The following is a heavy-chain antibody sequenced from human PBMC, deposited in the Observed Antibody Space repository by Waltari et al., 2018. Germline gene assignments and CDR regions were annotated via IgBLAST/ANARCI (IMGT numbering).Heavy chain of an antibody. J-gene: IGHJ4*02. V-gene: IGHV4-34*01. CDR3: ARGRRNGRVAAYIDY. Sequence: QVQLQQWGAGLFKPSETLSLTCAVYGGSFSGSYWSWIRQPPGKGLEWIGEINHSGSTNYNPSLKSRVTISVDTSKNQFSLKLSSVTAADTAVYYCARGRRNGRVAAYIDYWGQGTLVTVSS. CDR2: INHSGST. CDR1: GGSFSGSY. D-gene: IGHD6-13*01.